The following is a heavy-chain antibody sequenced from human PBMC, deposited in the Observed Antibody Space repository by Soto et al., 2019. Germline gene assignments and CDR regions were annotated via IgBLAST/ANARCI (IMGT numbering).Heavy chain of an antibody. J-gene: IGHJ5*02. CDR2: INHSGST. Sequence: SETLSLTCAVYGGSFSCYYWSWIRQPPGKGLEWIGEINHSGSTNYNPSLKSRVTISVDTSKNQFSLKLSSVTAADTAVYYCAREYRGNDFWSGYHIDPWGQGTLVTVSS. CDR1: GGSFSCYY. CDR3: AREYRGNDFWSGYHIDP. V-gene: IGHV4-34*01. D-gene: IGHD3-3*01.